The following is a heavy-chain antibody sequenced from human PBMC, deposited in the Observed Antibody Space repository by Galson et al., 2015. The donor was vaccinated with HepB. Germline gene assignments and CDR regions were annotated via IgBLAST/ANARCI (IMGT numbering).Heavy chain of an antibody. V-gene: IGHV3-30*18. Sequence: SLRLSCAASGFTFSSYGMHWVRQAPGKGLEWVAVISYDGSNKYYADSVKGRFTISRDNSKNTLYLQMNSLRAEDTAVYYCAKDHCTNGVCYSGFGYWGQGTLVTVSS. CDR3: AKDHCTNGVCYSGFGY. D-gene: IGHD2-8*01. CDR1: GFTFSSYG. J-gene: IGHJ4*02. CDR2: ISYDGSNK.